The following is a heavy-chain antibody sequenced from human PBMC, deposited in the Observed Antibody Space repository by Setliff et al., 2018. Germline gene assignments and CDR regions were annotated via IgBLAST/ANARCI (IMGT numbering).Heavy chain of an antibody. CDR1: GGSFSGYY. Sequence: SETLSLTCAVYGGSFSGYYWSWIRQPPGKGLEWIGEINHSGSTNYNPSLKSRVTISVDTSKNHFSLKLSSVTAADTAVYYCARGRDFWSGYLVYWGQGTLVTVS. J-gene: IGHJ4*02. D-gene: IGHD3-3*01. V-gene: IGHV4-34*01. CDR2: INHSGST. CDR3: ARGRDFWSGYLVY.